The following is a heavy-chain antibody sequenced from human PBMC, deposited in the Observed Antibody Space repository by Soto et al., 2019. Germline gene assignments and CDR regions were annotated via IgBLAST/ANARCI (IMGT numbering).Heavy chain of an antibody. J-gene: IGHJ4*02. CDR2: IRAGQGAT. D-gene: IGHD2-21*01. CDR1: GLTLTNYA. Sequence: EVQLLESGGGLVQPGGSLRLSCVASGLTLTNYAMTWVRQAPGKGLEWIAAIRAGQGATFYADSVRGRFTISRDDSTNTLSRQMNSLRAEDTAIYYCAKPPMWLSEHVNYWGQGTLVTVSS. V-gene: IGHV3-23*01. CDR3: AKPPMWLSEHVNY.